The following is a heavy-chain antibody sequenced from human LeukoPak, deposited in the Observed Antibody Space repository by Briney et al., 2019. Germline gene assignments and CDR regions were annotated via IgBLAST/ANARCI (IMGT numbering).Heavy chain of an antibody. J-gene: IGHJ6*02. Sequence: GGSLRLSCAASGFTFSSYSMNWVRQAPGKGLEWVSSISSSSSYIYYADSVKGRFTISRDNAKNSLYLQMNSLRAEDTAVYYCARDFLDYYGMDVWGQGTTVTVSS. CDR2: ISSSSSYI. D-gene: IGHD3-3*01. CDR1: GFTFSSYS. CDR3: ARDFLDYYGMDV. V-gene: IGHV3-21*01.